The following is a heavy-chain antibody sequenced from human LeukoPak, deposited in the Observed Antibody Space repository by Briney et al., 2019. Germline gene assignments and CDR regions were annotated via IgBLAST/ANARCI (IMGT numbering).Heavy chain of an antibody. V-gene: IGHV4-59*01. CDR1: GGSISSYY. CDR3: ARVPDYYGSGPMDV. D-gene: IGHD3-10*01. Sequence: PSETLSLTCTVSGGSISSYYWSWIRQPPGKGLEWIGYIYYSGSTNYNPSLKSRVTISVDTSKNQFSLKLSSVTAADTAVYYCARVPDYYGSGPMDVWGQGTTVTVSS. J-gene: IGHJ6*02. CDR2: IYYSGST.